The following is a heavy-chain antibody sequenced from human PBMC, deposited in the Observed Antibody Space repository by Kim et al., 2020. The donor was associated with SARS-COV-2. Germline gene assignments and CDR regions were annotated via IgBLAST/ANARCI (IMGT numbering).Heavy chain of an antibody. CDR2: IVYNGGST. Sequence: GGSLRLSCAASGFTFSNYAMSWVRQAPGEGLEWVSTIVYNGGSTFHADSVKGRFTISRDNSQNTLNLQMNSLRVDDTAMYYCAKGATTSEWASGMDVWGQGTTVTVSS. CDR3: AKGATTSEWASGMDV. D-gene: IGHD1-26*01. V-gene: IGHV3-23*01. CDR1: GFTFSNYA. J-gene: IGHJ6*02.